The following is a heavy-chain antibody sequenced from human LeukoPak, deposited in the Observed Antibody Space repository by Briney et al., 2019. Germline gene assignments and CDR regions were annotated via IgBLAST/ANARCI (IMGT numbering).Heavy chain of an antibody. CDR1: GGSFSGYY. D-gene: IGHD2-15*01. CDR2: INHSGST. V-gene: IGHV4-34*01. J-gene: IGHJ5*02. Sequence: SETLSLTCAVYGGSFSGYYWSWIRQPPGKGLEWIGEINHSGSTNYNPSLKSRGTISVDTSKNQFSLKLSSVTAADTAVYYCARGRNFVVVVAATLLRANWFDPWGQGTLVSVSS. CDR3: ARGRNFVVVVAATLLRANWFDP.